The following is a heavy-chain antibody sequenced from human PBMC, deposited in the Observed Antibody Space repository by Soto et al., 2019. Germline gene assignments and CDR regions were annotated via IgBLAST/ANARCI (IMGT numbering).Heavy chain of an antibody. CDR3: ARGGWGIAAAGQRGWVDY. Sequence: QVQLVQSGAEVKKPGSSVKVSCKASGGSFSSYAISWVRQAPGQGLEWMGGIIPIFGTANYAQKFQGRVTITADESTSTAYMELSSLRSEDTAVYYCARGGWGIAAAGQRGWVDYWGQGTLVTVSS. CDR1: GGSFSSYA. V-gene: IGHV1-69*01. D-gene: IGHD6-13*01. CDR2: IIPIFGTA. J-gene: IGHJ4*02.